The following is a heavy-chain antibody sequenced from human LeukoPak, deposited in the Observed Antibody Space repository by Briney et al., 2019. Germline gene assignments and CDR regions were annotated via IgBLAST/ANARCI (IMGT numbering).Heavy chain of an antibody. CDR3: ARDRGLATPFDY. V-gene: IGHV3-7*01. CDR2: IKQDGSER. Sequence: GGSLRLSCAASGFTFSSYWMSWVRQAPGKGLEWVANIKQDGSERYYVDSVKGRFTIYRDNAKNSLYLQMNSLRAEDTAVCYCARDRGLATPFDYWGQGTLVTVSS. J-gene: IGHJ4*02. CDR1: GFTFSSYW. D-gene: IGHD3-10*01.